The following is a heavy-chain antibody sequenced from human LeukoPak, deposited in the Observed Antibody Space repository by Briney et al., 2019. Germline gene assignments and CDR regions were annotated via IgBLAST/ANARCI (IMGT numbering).Heavy chain of an antibody. Sequence: PETLSLTCAVYGGSFSGYYWSWIRQPPGKGLEWIGEINHSGSTNYNPSLKSRVTISVDTSKNQFSLKLSSVTAADTAVYYCAREPGDSSGSIVWFDPWGQGTLVTVSS. V-gene: IGHV4-34*01. D-gene: IGHD3-22*01. J-gene: IGHJ5*02. CDR1: GGSFSGYY. CDR3: AREPGDSSGSIVWFDP. CDR2: INHSGST.